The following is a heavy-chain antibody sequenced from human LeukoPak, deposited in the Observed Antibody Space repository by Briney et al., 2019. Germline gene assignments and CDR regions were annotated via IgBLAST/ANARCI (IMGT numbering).Heavy chain of an antibody. CDR2: IYRGDST. D-gene: IGHD6-19*01. Sequence: GGSLRLSCTASGFTFGDYAMSWFRQAPGKGLEWVSIIYRGDSTYYADSVKGRFTISRDNSKNTLYLRMNSLRAEDTAVYYCARDETIAVAGHLIDYWGQGTLVTASS. CDR1: GFTFGDYA. CDR3: ARDETIAVAGHLIDY. V-gene: IGHV3-66*01. J-gene: IGHJ4*02.